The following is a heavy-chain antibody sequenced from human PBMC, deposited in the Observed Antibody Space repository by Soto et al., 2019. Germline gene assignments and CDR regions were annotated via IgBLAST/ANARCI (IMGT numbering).Heavy chain of an antibody. CDR2: ISDSDGST. CDR1: GFTFSTYA. V-gene: IGHV3-23*01. D-gene: IGHD2-15*01. J-gene: IGHJ4*02. CDR3: AKEVAGGWYYFDY. Sequence: EVQLLESGGGXVQPGGSLXLSCAASGFTFSTYAMTWVRQAPGKGLEWVSTISDSDGSTYYADSVKGRFTIYRDNSKNTVYLQMNSLRAEDTAVYYCAKEVAGGWYYFDYWGQGTLVTVSS.